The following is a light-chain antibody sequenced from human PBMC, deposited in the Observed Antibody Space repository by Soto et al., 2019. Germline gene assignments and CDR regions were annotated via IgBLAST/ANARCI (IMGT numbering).Light chain of an antibody. CDR3: HQYNSYPRT. J-gene: IGKJ1*01. CDR1: QSVSSN. V-gene: IGKV3-15*01. Sequence: EIVMTQSPATLSVSPGERATLSCRASQSVSSNLAWYQQKPGQAPRLLIYGASTRATGIPARFSGSGSGTDFTLTISRLQPDDFATYYCHQYNSYPRTFGHGTKVDIK. CDR2: GAS.